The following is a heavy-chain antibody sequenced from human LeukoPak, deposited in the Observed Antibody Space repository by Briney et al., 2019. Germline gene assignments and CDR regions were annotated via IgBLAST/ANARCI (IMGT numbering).Heavy chain of an antibody. CDR2: ISGSGGST. J-gene: IGHJ6*03. Sequence: QPGGSLRLSCAASGFTFSSYGMSWVRQAPGKGLEWVSAISGSGGSTYYADSVKGRFTISRDNSKNTLYLQMNSLRAGDTAVYYCAREIRWPRSMDVWGKGTTVTVSS. CDR1: GFTFSSYG. D-gene: IGHD4-23*01. CDR3: AREIRWPRSMDV. V-gene: IGHV3-23*01.